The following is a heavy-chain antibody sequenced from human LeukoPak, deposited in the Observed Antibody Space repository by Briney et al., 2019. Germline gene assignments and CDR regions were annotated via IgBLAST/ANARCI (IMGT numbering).Heavy chain of an antibody. V-gene: IGHV3-20*04. Sequence: PGGSLRLSCAASGFTFDDYGMSWVRQAPGKGLEGVSGINWNGGSTDYADSVKGRFTISRGNAKNSLYLQMNSLRAEDTALYSCARDPSLTAARRWFDYWGQGTLVTVSS. CDR1: GFTFDDYG. CDR2: INWNGGST. CDR3: ARDPSLTAARRWFDY. J-gene: IGHJ4*02. D-gene: IGHD6-6*01.